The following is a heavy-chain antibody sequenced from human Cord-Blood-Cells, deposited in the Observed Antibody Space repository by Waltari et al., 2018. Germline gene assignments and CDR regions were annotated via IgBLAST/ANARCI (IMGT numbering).Heavy chain of an antibody. J-gene: IGHJ3*02. D-gene: IGHD6-13*01. V-gene: IGHV4-34*01. CDR2: INHSGST. Sequence: QVQLQQWGAGLLKPSETLSLTCAVHGGSFSGYYWSWIRQPPGKGLEWIGEINHSGSTNYNPSLKSRVTISVDTSKNQFSLKLSSVTAADTAVYYCARVGYSSSGADAFDIWGQGTMVTVSS. CDR3: ARVGYSSSGADAFDI. CDR1: GGSFSGYY.